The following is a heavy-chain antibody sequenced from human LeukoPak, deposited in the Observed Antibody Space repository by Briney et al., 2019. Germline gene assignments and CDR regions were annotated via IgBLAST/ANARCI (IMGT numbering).Heavy chain of an antibody. CDR2: IIPIFGTA. D-gene: IGHD1-26*01. Sequence: SVKVSRKASGGTFSSYAISWVRQAPGQGLEWMGGIIPIFGTANYAQKFQGRVTITADKSTSTAYMELSSLRSEDTAVYYCARERGGGGSYDYWGQGTLVTVSS. CDR3: ARERGGGGSYDY. J-gene: IGHJ4*02. CDR1: GGTFSSYA. V-gene: IGHV1-69*06.